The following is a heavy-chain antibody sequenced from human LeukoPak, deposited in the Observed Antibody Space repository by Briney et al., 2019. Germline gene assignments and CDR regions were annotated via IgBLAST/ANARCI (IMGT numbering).Heavy chain of an antibody. J-gene: IGHJ4*02. Sequence: GESLQIPCQGSGSTFTSYWIAWVGPVPGKGLAWMGIIYPGDSDTRYSACFQGQVTISADKSINTSYLQWSSLKAWDTAMYYCARRYCSGGSCYFYFGYWGQGTLVTVSS. CDR1: GSTFTSYW. CDR3: ARRYCSGGSCYFYFGY. D-gene: IGHD2-15*01. V-gene: IGHV5-51*01. CDR2: IYPGDSDT.